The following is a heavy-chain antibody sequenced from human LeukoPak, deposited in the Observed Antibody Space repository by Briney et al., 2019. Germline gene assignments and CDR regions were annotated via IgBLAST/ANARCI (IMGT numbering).Heavy chain of an antibody. V-gene: IGHV4-39*01. J-gene: IGHJ4*02. CDR2: IYYSGST. D-gene: IGHD3-9*01. CDR3: ASTPADWYYFDY. CDR1: GYSISSSSYY. Sequence: SETLSLTCTVSGYSISSSSYYWGWIRQPPGKGLGWIGSIYYSGSTYYNPSLKSRVTISVDTSKNQFSLKLSSVTAADTAVFYCASTPADWYYFDYWGQGTLVTVSS.